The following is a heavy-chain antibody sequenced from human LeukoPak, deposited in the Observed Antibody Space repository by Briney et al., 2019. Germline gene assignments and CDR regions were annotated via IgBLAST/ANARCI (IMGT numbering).Heavy chain of an antibody. Sequence: GGSLRLSFAASGFTFSSYAMNWVRQAPGKGLEWVSDIGDSGATTYYADSVKGRFTISRDKSKNTLYLLMSSLGGEDMSVYFCASFHYYGSGAYYLSYWAQGSLVSVCS. V-gene: IGHV3-23*01. CDR1: GFTFSSYA. CDR3: ASFHYYGSGAYYLSY. D-gene: IGHD3-10*01. CDR2: IGDSGATT. J-gene: IGHJ4*02.